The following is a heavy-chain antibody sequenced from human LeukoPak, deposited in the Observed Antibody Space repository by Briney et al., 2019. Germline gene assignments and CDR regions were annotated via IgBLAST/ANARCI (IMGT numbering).Heavy chain of an antibody. CDR2: ISGSGGNT. D-gene: IGHD3-22*01. CDR1: GFTFSSYV. V-gene: IGHV3-23*01. Sequence: TGGSLRLSCAASGFTFSSYVMSWVRQAPGKGLEWVSGISGSGGNTFYAASVKGRFTISRDNSKNNLYLQMNSLRAEDTALYYCAKTMTPLAIPTLFDYWGQGTLVTVSS. CDR3: AKTMTPLAIPTLFDY. J-gene: IGHJ4*02.